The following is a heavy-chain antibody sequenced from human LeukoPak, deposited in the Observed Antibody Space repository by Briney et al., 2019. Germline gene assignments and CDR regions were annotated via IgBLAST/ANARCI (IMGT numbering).Heavy chain of an antibody. CDR1: GYTFTSYA. CDR2: INAGNGNT. CDR3: AISGVRGVIRYYFDY. D-gene: IGHD3-10*01. Sequence: GASVKVSCKASGYTFTSYAMHWVRQAPGQRLEWTGWINAGNGNTKYSQKFQGRVTITRDTSASTAYMELSSLRSEDTAVYYCAISGVRGVIRYYFDYWGQGTLVTVSS. J-gene: IGHJ4*02. V-gene: IGHV1-3*01.